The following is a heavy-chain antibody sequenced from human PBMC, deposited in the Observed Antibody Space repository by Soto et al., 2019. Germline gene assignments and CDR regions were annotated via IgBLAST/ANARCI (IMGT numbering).Heavy chain of an antibody. CDR2: ISGSGGST. Sequence: EVQLLESGGGLVQPGGSLRLSCAASGFTFSSYAMSWVRQAPGKGLEWVSAISGSGGSTYYADSVKGRFTISRDNSKNTLYLQMNSLRAEDTAVYYCATYGSGSYYLGHWGQGTLVTVSS. D-gene: IGHD3-10*01. J-gene: IGHJ4*02. CDR3: ATYGSGSYYLGH. V-gene: IGHV3-23*01. CDR1: GFTFSSYA.